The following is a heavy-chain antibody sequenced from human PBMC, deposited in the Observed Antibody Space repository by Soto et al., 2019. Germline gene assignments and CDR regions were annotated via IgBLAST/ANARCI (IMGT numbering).Heavy chain of an antibody. CDR2: ISRGGDVT. Sequence: PGWSLRLSCVGSGFTFISYAMSWVRQAPGKGLEWVSAISRGGDVTYYADSVKGRFTISRDNSKNTLLLQMNSLRAEDTAVYYCTKHMIALATASIYWGQGALVTVSS. V-gene: IGHV3-23*01. D-gene: IGHD3-16*01. CDR1: GFTFISYA. J-gene: IGHJ4*02. CDR3: TKHMIALATASIY.